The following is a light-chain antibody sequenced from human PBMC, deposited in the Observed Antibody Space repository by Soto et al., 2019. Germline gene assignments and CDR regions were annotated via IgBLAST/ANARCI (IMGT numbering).Light chain of an antibody. CDR3: SSYTSSSTFPCV. Sequence: SVLTQPASVSGSPGQSITISCTGTSSDVGGYNYVPWYQQHPGKAPKVLIYDVSDRPSGVSNRFSGSKSGNTASLTISGLQAEDEADYYCSSYTSSSTFPCVFGTGTKVTVL. V-gene: IGLV2-14*01. CDR1: SSDVGGYNY. CDR2: DVS. J-gene: IGLJ1*01.